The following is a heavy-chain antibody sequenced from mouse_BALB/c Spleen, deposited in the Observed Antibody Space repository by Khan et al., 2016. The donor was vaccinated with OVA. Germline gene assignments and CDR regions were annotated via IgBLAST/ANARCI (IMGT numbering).Heavy chain of an antibody. D-gene: IGHD4-1*01. V-gene: IGHV5-17*02. CDR1: GFSFSSFG. J-gene: IGHJ3*01. Sequence: VQLQQSGGGLVQPGGSRKLSCAASGFSFSSFGMHWVRQAPEKGLEWVAYISSESNTIYYVDTVKGRFTISRDNPKNTLFLQMTSLRSEDTAMYYCARANWAWFAYWGQGTLVTVSA. CDR3: ARANWAWFAY. CDR2: ISSESNTI.